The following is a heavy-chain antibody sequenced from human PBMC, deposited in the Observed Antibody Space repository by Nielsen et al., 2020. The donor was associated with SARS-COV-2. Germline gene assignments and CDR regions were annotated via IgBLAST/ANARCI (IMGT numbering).Heavy chain of an antibody. CDR2: ISYTGTT. V-gene: IGHV4-39*01. J-gene: IGHJ6*02. CDR1: GGSY. D-gene: IGHD3-10*01. Sequence: SETLSLTCSVSGGSYWGWIRQPPGKGLEWIGTISYTGTTYYNPSLKSRVTISVHTSENQFSLKLISVTAADTAVYYCATHSYRGGPRDGMGVWGQGTTVTVSS. CDR3: ATHSYRGGPRDGMGV.